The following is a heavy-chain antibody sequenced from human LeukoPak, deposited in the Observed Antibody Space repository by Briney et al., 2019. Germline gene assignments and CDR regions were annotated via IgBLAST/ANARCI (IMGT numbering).Heavy chain of an antibody. Sequence: SETLSLTCAVYGGSFSGYYWSWIRQPPGKGLEWIGEINHSGSTNYNPSLKNRVTISLDTSKYQFSLKLSSVTAADTALYYCARWRRAETFDYWGQGTLVTVSS. CDR2: INHSGST. V-gene: IGHV4-34*01. J-gene: IGHJ4*02. D-gene: IGHD3-3*01. CDR1: GGSFSGYY. CDR3: ARWRRAETFDY.